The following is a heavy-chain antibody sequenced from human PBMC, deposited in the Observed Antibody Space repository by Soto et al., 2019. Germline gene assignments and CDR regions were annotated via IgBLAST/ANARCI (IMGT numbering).Heavy chain of an antibody. CDR2: ISFDGSNE. CDR1: GFMFNAYG. CDR3: VKAGTIAGTGTTPRAFGV. Sequence: LRLSCAASGFMFNAYGMHWVRQAPGKGLEWVATISFDGSNEYYTESVKGRFTISRDNSQNTLYLEMLSLRPEDTAVFYCVKAGTIAGTGTTPRAFGVWGQGTMVTVSS. V-gene: IGHV3-30*18. D-gene: IGHD1-1*01. J-gene: IGHJ3*01.